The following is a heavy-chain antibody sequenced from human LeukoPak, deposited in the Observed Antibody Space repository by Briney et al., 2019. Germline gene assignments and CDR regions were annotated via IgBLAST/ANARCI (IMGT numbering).Heavy chain of an antibody. Sequence: SETLSLTCAVYGGSFSGYYWSWIRQPPGKGLEWIGEINHSGSTNYNPSLKSRVTISVDTSENQFSLKLSSVTAADTAVYYCARSYYDSSGYYYFDYWGQGTLVTVSS. V-gene: IGHV4-34*01. CDR3: ARSYYDSSGYYYFDY. D-gene: IGHD3-22*01. J-gene: IGHJ4*02. CDR1: GGSFSGYY. CDR2: INHSGST.